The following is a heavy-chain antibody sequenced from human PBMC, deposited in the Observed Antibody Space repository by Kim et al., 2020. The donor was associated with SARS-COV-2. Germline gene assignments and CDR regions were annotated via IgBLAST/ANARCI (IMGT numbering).Heavy chain of an antibody. J-gene: IGHJ6*02. Sequence: GGSLRLSCAASGFTFSSYGMHWVRQAPGKGLEWVAVISYDGSNKYYADSVKGRFTISRDNSKNTLYLQMNSLRVEDTAVYYCAKVYLSMGIYYYYGMDVWGQGTTVTVSS. CDR1: GFTFSSYG. CDR3: AKVYLSMGIYYYYGMDV. D-gene: IGHD2-2*02. V-gene: IGHV3-30*18. CDR2: ISYDGSNK.